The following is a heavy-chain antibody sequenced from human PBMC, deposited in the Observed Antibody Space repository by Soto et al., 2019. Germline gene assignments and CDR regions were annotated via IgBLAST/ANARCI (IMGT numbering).Heavy chain of an antibody. J-gene: IGHJ4*02. CDR3: ARDRSSRWYRYFDY. CDR2: IYYSGST. Sequence: PSETLSLTCTVSGGSISSYYWSWIRQPPGKGLEWIGYIYYSGSTNYNPSLKSRATISVDTSKNQFSLKLSSVTAADTAVYYCARDRSSRWYRYFDYWGQGTLVTVSS. D-gene: IGHD6-19*01. V-gene: IGHV4-59*01. CDR1: GGSISSYY.